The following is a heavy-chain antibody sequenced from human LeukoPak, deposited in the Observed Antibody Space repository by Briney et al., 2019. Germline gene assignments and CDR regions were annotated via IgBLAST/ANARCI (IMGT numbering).Heavy chain of an antibody. V-gene: IGHV4-4*07. Sequence: PSETLSLTCTVSGGSISSYYWTWIRQSAGKGLEWIGRLYSSGSTNYNPSLKSRVTMSLDTSKNQFSLKLSSVTAADTAVYYCAAEVVVLTPAQDWYFDFWGRGTLVTVSS. CDR1: GGSISSYY. CDR2: LYSSGST. J-gene: IGHJ2*01. CDR3: AAEVVVLTPAQDWYFDF. D-gene: IGHD2-8*02.